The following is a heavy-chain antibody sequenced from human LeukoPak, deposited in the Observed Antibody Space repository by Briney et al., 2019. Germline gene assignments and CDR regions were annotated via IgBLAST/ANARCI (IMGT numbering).Heavy chain of an antibody. Sequence: PSETLSLTCGVSGGSITQTNYWTWVRQPPGRGLEWIGEVNLQGSTNYNPSLMGRVAISVDKSENHVSLQLTSVTAADTAVYYCARTLSGYALGGIFDYWGQGTLVTVSS. CDR2: VNLQGST. J-gene: IGHJ4*02. CDR1: GGSITQTNY. V-gene: IGHV4-4*02. CDR3: ARTLSGYALGGIFDY. D-gene: IGHD5-12*01.